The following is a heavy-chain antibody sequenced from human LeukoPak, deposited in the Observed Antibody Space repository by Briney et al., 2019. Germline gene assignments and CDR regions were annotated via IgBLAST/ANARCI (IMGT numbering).Heavy chain of an antibody. D-gene: IGHD5-12*01. CDR1: GGTFSSYA. CDR3: ARGARSGYDSPVDY. V-gene: IGHV1-69*05. Sequence: SVKVSCKASGGTFSSYAISWVRQAPGQGLEWMGGIIPIFGAANYAQKFQGRVTITTDESTSTAYMELSSLRSEDTAVYYCARGARSGYDSPVDYWGQGTLVTVSS. J-gene: IGHJ4*02. CDR2: IIPIFGAA.